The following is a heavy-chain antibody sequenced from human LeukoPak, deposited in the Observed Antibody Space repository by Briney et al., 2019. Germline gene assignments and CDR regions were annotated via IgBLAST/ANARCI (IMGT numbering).Heavy chain of an antibody. CDR2: INHSGST. J-gene: IGHJ6*02. CDR1: GGSFSGYY. Sequence: SETLSLTCAVYGGSFSGYYWSWIRQPPGKGLEWIGEINHSGSTSYNPSLKSRVTISVDTSKNQFSLKLSSVTAADTAVYYCARGRLLWFGELLTNLYYYYGMDVWGQGTTVTVSS. V-gene: IGHV4-34*01. D-gene: IGHD3-10*01. CDR3: ARGRLLWFGELLTNLYYYYGMDV.